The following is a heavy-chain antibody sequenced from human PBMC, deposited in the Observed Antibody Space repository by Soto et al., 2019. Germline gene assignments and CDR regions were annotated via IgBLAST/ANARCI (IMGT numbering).Heavy chain of an antibody. D-gene: IGHD5-12*01. CDR3: ARGPWGGWLQFGPPDN. J-gene: IGHJ4*02. Sequence: SETLSLTCTVSGGSISSSTYYWGWIRQPPGKGLEWIGNIFYSGATYYNPSLKSRVTVSVDTSKNQFSLKLSSVTAADTAVYYCARGPWGGWLQFGPPDNWGQGTLVTVSS. V-gene: IGHV4-39*01. CDR1: GGSISSSTYY. CDR2: IFYSGAT.